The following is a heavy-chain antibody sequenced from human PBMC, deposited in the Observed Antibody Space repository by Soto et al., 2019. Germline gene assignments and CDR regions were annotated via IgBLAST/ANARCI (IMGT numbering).Heavy chain of an antibody. J-gene: IGHJ5*02. D-gene: IGHD3-10*01. CDR1: GYSFTSYW. Sequence: WESLKISCKGSGYSFTSYWIGWVRQMPGKGLEWMGIIYPGDSDTRYSPSFQGQVTISADKSISTAYLQWSSLKASDTAMYYCARVTMVRGATGPNWFDPWGQGTLVTVSS. V-gene: IGHV5-51*01. CDR3: ARVTMVRGATGPNWFDP. CDR2: IYPGDSDT.